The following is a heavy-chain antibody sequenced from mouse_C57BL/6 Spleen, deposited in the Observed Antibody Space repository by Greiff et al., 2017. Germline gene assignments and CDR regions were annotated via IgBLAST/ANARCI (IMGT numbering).Heavy chain of an antibody. V-gene: IGHV5-17*01. Sequence: EVHLVESGGGLVKPGGSLKLSCAASGFTFSDYGMHWVRQAPEKGLEWVAYISSGSSTIYYADTVKGRFTISRDNAKNTLFLQMTSLRSEDTAMYYCARSDYADYYAMDYWGQGTSVTVAS. CDR2: ISSGSSTI. CDR3: ARSDYADYYAMDY. CDR1: GFTFSDYG. D-gene: IGHD2-4*01. J-gene: IGHJ4*01.